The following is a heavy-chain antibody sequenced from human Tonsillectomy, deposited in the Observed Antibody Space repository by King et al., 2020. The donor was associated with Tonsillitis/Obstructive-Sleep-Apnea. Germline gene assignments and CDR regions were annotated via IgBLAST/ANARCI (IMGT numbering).Heavy chain of an antibody. V-gene: IGHV3-9*01. J-gene: IGHJ4*02. CDR1: GFTFDDYA. CDR3: AKDRDTSGYQKSPFDY. CDR2: ISWNSGSI. D-gene: IGHD3-22*01. Sequence: VQLVESGGGLVQPGRSLRLSCAASGFTFDDYAMHWVRRGPGKGLEWVSSISWNSGSIDYADSVKGRFTISRDNAKNSLYLQMNSLRAEDTALYYCAKDRDTSGYQKSPFDYWGQGTLVTVSS.